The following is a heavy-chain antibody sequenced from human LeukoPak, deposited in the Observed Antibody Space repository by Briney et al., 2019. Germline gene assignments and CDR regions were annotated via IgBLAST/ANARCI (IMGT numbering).Heavy chain of an antibody. CDR1: GDSVSRSDSY. CDR2: IYYSGRT. D-gene: IGHD3-22*01. V-gene: IGHV4-39*01. CDR3: ARRRYYDGSGYLE. J-gene: IGHJ1*01. Sequence: SETLSHTCSVSGDSVSRSDSYWDWIRQPPGKGLEWIGTIYYSGRTYYSPSLKSRVTMSVDPSNNQFSLNLRSVTAADTALYYCARRRYYDGSGYLEWGQGTLLSVSS.